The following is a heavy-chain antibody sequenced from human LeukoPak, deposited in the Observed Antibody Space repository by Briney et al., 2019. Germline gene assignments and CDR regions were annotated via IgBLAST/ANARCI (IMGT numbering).Heavy chain of an antibody. J-gene: IGHJ4*02. D-gene: IGHD5-18*01. Sequence: PGESLKISCKGSGYNFTSYWIGWVRPRPGKGLEWMGIIYPGDSDTRYSPSFQGQATISADKSISTAYLQWSSLKASDTAMYYCARLESIQLWLPDDYWGQGTLVTVSS. CDR3: ARLESIQLWLPDDY. CDR1: GYNFTSYW. V-gene: IGHV5-51*01. CDR2: IYPGDSDT.